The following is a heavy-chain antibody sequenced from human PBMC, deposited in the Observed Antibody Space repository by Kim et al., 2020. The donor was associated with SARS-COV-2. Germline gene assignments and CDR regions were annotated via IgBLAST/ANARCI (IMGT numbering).Heavy chain of an antibody. D-gene: IGHD2-21*01. CDR3: ARQGGDWDYYFDY. J-gene: IGHJ4*02. Sequence: YVPSLTSHVTISVDRSKNLYSLKLSSVAAADTAVYCCARQGGDWDYYFDYWGQGTLVTVSS. V-gene: IGHV4-30-2*01.